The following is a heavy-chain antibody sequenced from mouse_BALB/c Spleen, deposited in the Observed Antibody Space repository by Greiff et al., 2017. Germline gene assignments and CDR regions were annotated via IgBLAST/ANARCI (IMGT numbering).Heavy chain of an antibody. CDR3: VRQWYDYDEDYAMDY. J-gene: IGHJ4*01. V-gene: IGHV10-1*02. Sequence: EVKLVESGGGLVQPKGSLKLSCAASGFTFNTYAMNWVRQAPGKGLEWVARIRSKSNNYATYYADSVKDRFTISRDDSQSMLYLQMNNLKTEDTAMYYCVRQWYDYDEDYAMDYWGQGTSVTVSS. D-gene: IGHD2-4*01. CDR1: GFTFNTYA. CDR2: IRSKSNNYAT.